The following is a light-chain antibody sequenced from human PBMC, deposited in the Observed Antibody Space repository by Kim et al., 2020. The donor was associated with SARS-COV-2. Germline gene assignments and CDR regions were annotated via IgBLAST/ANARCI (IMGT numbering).Light chain of an antibody. CDR1: SLRSYY. V-gene: IGLV3-19*01. Sequence: VALGQTVRITCQGDSLRSYYASWDQQKPGQAPVLVIYGKNNRPSGIPDRFSGSSSGNTASLTITGAQAEDEADYYCNSRDSSGTRVFGGGTQLTVL. J-gene: IGLJ3*02. CDR2: GKN. CDR3: NSRDSSGTRV.